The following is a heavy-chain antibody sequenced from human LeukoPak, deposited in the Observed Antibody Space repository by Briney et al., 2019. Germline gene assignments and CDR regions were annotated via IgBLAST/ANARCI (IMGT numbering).Heavy chain of an antibody. J-gene: IGHJ4*02. CDR1: GFAFSSYG. CDR3: ARGGNGYCSSTSCYDNLDY. CDR2: IWYDGSNK. V-gene: IGHV3-33*01. D-gene: IGHD2-2*01. Sequence: PGGSLRLSCAASGFAFSSYGMHWVRQPPGKGLEWVAVIWYDGSNKYYADSVKGRFTISRDNSKNTLYLQMNSLRAEDTAVYYCARGGNGYCSSTSCYDNLDYWGQGTLVTVSS.